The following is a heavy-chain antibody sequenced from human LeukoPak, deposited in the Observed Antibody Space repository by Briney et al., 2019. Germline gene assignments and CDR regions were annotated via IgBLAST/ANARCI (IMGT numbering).Heavy chain of an antibody. CDR1: GFTFSSYG. J-gene: IGHJ5*02. Sequence: GGSLRLSCAASGFTFSSYGMHWVRQAPGKGLEWVAVIWYDGSNKKHADSVKGRFTISRDNSKNTLYLQMNNLRAEDTAVYYCARDLDTSGYNPWFDPWGQGTLVTVSS. CDR3: ARDLDTSGYNPWFDP. V-gene: IGHV3-33*01. CDR2: IWYDGSNK. D-gene: IGHD3-22*01.